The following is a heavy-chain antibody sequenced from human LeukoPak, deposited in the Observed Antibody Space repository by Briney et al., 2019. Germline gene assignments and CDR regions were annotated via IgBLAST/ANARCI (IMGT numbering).Heavy chain of an antibody. CDR3: AKNMGMIRGAEISDGFDI. Sequence: GGSLRLSCAASGFTFSSYGMHWVRQAPGKGLEWVAFIRYDGSNKYYADSVKGRFTISRDNSKNTLYLQMNSLRAEDTAVYYCAKNMGMIRGAEISDGFDIWGQGTMVTVSS. D-gene: IGHD3-10*01. CDR2: IRYDGSNK. J-gene: IGHJ3*02. CDR1: GFTFSSYG. V-gene: IGHV3-30*02.